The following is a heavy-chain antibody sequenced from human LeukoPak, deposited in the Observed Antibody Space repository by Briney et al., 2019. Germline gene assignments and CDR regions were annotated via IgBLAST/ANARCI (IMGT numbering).Heavy chain of an antibody. J-gene: IGHJ6*03. Sequence: PGGSLRLSCAASGFTFGNYGMSWVRQAPGKGLERVSAISGSGGSTYYADSVKGRFTISRDNSKNTLYLQMNSLRAEDTAVYYCAKQLRVYYYMDVWGKGTTVTVSS. CDR1: GFTFGNYG. CDR3: AKQLRVYYYMDV. D-gene: IGHD1-7*01. V-gene: IGHV3-23*01. CDR2: ISGSGGST.